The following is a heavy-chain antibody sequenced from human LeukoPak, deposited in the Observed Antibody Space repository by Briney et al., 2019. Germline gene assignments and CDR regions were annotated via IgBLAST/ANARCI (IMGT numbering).Heavy chain of an antibody. D-gene: IGHD5-24*01. Sequence: PGGTLRLSCAASGFTVSSNYMSWVRQAPGKGLEWVSVIYSGGSTYYADSVKGRFTISRDNSKNTLYLQMNSLRAEDTAVYYCARENRWLQLDAFDIWGQGTMVTVSS. V-gene: IGHV3-66*01. CDR3: ARENRWLQLDAFDI. J-gene: IGHJ3*02. CDR1: GFTVSSNY. CDR2: IYSGGST.